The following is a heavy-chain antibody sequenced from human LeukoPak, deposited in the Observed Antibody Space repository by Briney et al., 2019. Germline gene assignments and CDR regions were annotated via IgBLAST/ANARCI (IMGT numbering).Heavy chain of an antibody. CDR3: ASRVVGATPRGDY. J-gene: IGHJ4*02. CDR1: GGSISSSSYY. CDR2: INHSGST. V-gene: IGHV4-39*07. Sequence: SETLSLTCAVSGGSISSSSYYWGWIRQPPGKGLEWIGEINHSGSTNYNPSLKSRVTISVDTPKNQFSLKLSSVTAADTAVYYCASRVVGATPRGDYWGQGTLVTVSS. D-gene: IGHD1-26*01.